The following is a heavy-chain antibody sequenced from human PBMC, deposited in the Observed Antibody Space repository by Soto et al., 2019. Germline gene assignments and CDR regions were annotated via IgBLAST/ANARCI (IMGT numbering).Heavy chain of an antibody. D-gene: IGHD3-3*01. V-gene: IGHV3-30-3*02. J-gene: IGHJ4*02. CDR1: GFTFRSYP. CDR3: TKEGLFWSGSFDS. CDR2: VSYDGITK. Sequence: GGSLRLSCAASGFTFRSYPMHWVRQAPGKGLEWVAIVSYDGITKYADSVKGRFTISRDNSNNTLFLQMNSLRTEDTAVYYCTKEGLFWSGSFDSWGQGTLVTVSS.